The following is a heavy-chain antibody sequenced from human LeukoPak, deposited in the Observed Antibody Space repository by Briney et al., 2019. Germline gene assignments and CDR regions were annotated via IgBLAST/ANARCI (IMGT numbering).Heavy chain of an antibody. J-gene: IGHJ3*01. CDR2: ISNDGSDE. CDR1: GFTFSSYG. V-gene: IGHV3-30*19. Sequence: GGSLRLSCAASGFTFSSYGMHWVRQAPGKGLEWVAVISNDGSDEYYADSVRGRFPVSRDNFKNTVFLQMNSLRPEDTAVYYCAKARHCTSATCASAAFDAWGQGTMVTVSS. CDR3: AKARHCTSATCASAAFDA. D-gene: IGHD6-6*01.